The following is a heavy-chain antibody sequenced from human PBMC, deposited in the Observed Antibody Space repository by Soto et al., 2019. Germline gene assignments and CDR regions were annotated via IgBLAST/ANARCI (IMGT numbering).Heavy chain of an antibody. D-gene: IGHD4-17*01. Sequence: HPGGSLRLSCAASGFTFSSYAMSWVRQAPGKGLEWVSSISGSGASTYYGDSVKGRFTISRDNAKNTLYTQMNSLRAEDTAVYYCVPGGDLFEYWGQGTLVTVSS. CDR1: GFTFSSYA. V-gene: IGHV3-23*01. CDR3: VPGGDLFEY. CDR2: ISGSGAST. J-gene: IGHJ4*02.